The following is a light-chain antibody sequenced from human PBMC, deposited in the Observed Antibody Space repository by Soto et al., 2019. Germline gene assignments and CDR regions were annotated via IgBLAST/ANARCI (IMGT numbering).Light chain of an antibody. Sequence: DIQMTQSPSSLFASVGDRVTITCRASQSISSYLNWYQQKPGKAPKLLIYAASSLQSGVPSRFSGSGSGTDFTLTISSLQPEDFATYYCQQSYSTPGAFGPGTKVDIK. J-gene: IGKJ3*01. CDR1: QSISSY. CDR2: AAS. V-gene: IGKV1-39*01. CDR3: QQSYSTPGA.